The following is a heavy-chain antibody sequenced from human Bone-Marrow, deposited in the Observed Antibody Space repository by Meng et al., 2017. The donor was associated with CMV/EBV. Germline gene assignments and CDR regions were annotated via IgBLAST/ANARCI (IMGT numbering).Heavy chain of an antibody. CDR3: AREGSGKWPDY. Sequence: ASVKVSCKASGYTFTSYYMHWVRQAPGQGLEWMGIIKPSGGSTSYAQKFQGRVTMTRDTSTSTVYMELSSLRSEVTAVYYCAREGSGKWPDYWGQGTLVTVSS. CDR1: GYTFTSYY. CDR2: IKPSGGST. V-gene: IGHV1-46*01. D-gene: IGHD5-12*01. J-gene: IGHJ4*02.